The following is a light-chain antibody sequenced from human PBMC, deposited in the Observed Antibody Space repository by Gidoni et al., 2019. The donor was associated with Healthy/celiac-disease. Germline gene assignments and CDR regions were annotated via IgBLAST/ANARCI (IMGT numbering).Light chain of an antibody. CDR2: DAS. V-gene: IGKV1-33*01. Sequence: DIQMTQSPSSLSASVGDRVTITCQASQAISNYLNWYQQKPGKAPKLLNYDASNLETGVPSRFIGSGSGTDFTFTISSLQPEDIATYYCQQYYNLPIFGHXTKVDIK. CDR3: QQYYNLPI. CDR1: QAISNY. J-gene: IGKJ3*01.